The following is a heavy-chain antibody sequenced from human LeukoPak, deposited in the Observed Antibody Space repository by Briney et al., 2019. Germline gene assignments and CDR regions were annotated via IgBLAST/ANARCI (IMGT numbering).Heavy chain of an antibody. Sequence: NPAETLSLTCTVSGGSITSSSDYWAWIRQPPGKGLGWIGTVFYSGSTYYNPSLKSRVTISVDTSKNQFSLKLSSATAADTAVYYCARIAYYGSGSYYGYYFDYWGQGTLVTVSS. J-gene: IGHJ4*02. V-gene: IGHV4-39*01. CDR1: GGSITSSSDY. CDR3: ARIAYYGSGSYYGYYFDY. D-gene: IGHD3-10*01. CDR2: VFYSGST.